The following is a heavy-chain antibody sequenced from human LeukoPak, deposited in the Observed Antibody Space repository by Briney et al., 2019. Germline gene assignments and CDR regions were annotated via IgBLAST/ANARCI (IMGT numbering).Heavy chain of an antibody. Sequence: GGSLRLSCAASGFTFSSYAMHWVRQAPGKGLEWVAVISYDGSNKYYADSVKGRFTISRDNSKNTLYLQMNSLRAEDTAVYYCARDRSPIIAAAGTVGDYWGQGTLVTVSS. V-gene: IGHV3-30-3*01. CDR2: ISYDGSNK. CDR1: GFTFSSYA. CDR3: ARDRSPIIAAAGTVGDY. D-gene: IGHD6-13*01. J-gene: IGHJ4*02.